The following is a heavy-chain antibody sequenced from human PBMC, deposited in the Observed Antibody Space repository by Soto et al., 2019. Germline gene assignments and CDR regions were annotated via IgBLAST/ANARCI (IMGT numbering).Heavy chain of an antibody. V-gene: IGHV3-30-3*01. CDR3: ARDSGPTVVPAAIQLWFFAKRVDY. D-gene: IGHD2-2*02. CDR2: ISYDGSNK. J-gene: IGHJ4*02. Sequence: GGSLRLSCAASGFTFSSYAMHWVRQAPGKGLEWVAVISYDGSNKYYADSVKGRFTISRDNSKNTLYLQMNSLRAEDTAVYYCARDSGPTVVPAAIQLWFFAKRVDYWGQGTLVTVSS. CDR1: GFTFSSYA.